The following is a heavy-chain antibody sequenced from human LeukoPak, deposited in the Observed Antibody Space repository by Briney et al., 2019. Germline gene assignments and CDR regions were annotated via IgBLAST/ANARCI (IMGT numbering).Heavy chain of an antibody. CDR3: ARDIQYSFGTFDS. Sequence: GASVKVSCKASGYTFTGYYMHWVRQAPGQELEWMGWINPNSGGTNYAQKFQGRVTMTRDTSISTAFMELSRLRSDDTAVYYCARDIQYSFGTFDSWGQGTLVTVS. V-gene: IGHV1-2*02. J-gene: IGHJ4*02. CDR1: GYTFTGYY. CDR2: INPNSGGT. D-gene: IGHD5-18*01.